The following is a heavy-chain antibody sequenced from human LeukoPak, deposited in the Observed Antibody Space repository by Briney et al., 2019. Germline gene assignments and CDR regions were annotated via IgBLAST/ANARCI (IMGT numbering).Heavy chain of an antibody. D-gene: IGHD6-19*01. CDR3: AREVFELWLDTNWFDP. J-gene: IGHJ5*02. CDR1: GYTFTGYY. Sequence: ASVKVSCKASGYTFTGYYIHWVRQAPGQGLEWMGWINPNSGGTTYAQKFQGRVTMTRDTSISTAYVELNSLTSDDTAVHFCAREVFELWLDTNWFDPWGQGTLVTVSS. V-gene: IGHV1-2*02. CDR2: INPNSGGT.